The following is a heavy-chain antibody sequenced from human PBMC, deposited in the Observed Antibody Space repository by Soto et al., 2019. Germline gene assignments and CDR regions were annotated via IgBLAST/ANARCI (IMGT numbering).Heavy chain of an antibody. CDR1: GFTFSHYG. CDR2: ISFDGSIK. CDR3: AKDDSEYSNYWSSFGY. J-gene: IGHJ4*02. Sequence: QVQLVESGGGVVQPGRSLRLSCAASGFTFSHYGMEWVRQAPGKGLEWVASISFDGSIKHYSDSVQGRFSISRDNYRGTLSLQMNSLGAEDTAMYYCAKDDSEYSNYWSSFGYWGQGALVAVSS. V-gene: IGHV3-30*18. D-gene: IGHD4-4*01.